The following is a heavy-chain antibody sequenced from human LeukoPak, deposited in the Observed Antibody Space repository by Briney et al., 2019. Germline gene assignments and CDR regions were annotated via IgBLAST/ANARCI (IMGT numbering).Heavy chain of an antibody. CDR3: ARATYGSGSYYVVNFDS. J-gene: IGHJ5*01. Sequence: SETLSLTCAVYGGSFSGYYWSWIRQPPGKGLEWIGYAYHSGNTNYNPSLKSRLTMSIDTSTNQFSLKLSSVTTADTAVYYCARATYGSGSYYVVNFDSWGQGNLVTVSS. CDR1: GGSFSGYY. V-gene: IGHV4-34*01. D-gene: IGHD3-10*01. CDR2: AYHSGNT.